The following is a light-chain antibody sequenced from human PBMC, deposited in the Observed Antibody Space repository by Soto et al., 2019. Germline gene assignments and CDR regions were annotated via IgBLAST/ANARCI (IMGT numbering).Light chain of an antibody. CDR1: QSLGTR. Sequence: EIVLTQSPATLSLSPGESATLSCRSSQSLGTRLAWYQLKPGQSPRLLIYDASNREPGTPARFSGSGSGTDFTLTISSLEPEDFATYYCLQRSDWPLTFGGGTKVEIK. CDR2: DAS. CDR3: LQRSDWPLT. J-gene: IGKJ4*02. V-gene: IGKV3-11*01.